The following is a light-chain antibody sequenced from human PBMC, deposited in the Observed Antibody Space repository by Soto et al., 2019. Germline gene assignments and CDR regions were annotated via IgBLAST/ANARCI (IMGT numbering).Light chain of an antibody. Sequence: QSAMTQPASVSGSPGQSITISCTGTSSDVGGYNYVSWYQQHPGKAPKLMIYEVSNRPSGVSNRFSGSKSGNTASLTISGLQAEYEADYYCSSYTSSSTPYVVFGGGTKVTVL. V-gene: IGLV2-14*01. CDR1: SSDVGGYNY. CDR2: EVS. CDR3: SSYTSSSTPYVV. J-gene: IGLJ2*01.